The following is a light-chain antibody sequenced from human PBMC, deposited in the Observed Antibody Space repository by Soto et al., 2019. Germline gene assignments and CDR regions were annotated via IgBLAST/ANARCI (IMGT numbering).Light chain of an antibody. Sequence: DIPMTQSPSTLSASVGDRVTITCRASQSISSWLAWYQQKPGTAPKLLIYKASTLQSGVPSRFSGSGSGTEFTLNISSLQPDDFATYYCQQYSDNWTFGQGTKVEIK. CDR3: QQYSDNWT. V-gene: IGKV1-5*03. CDR2: KAS. CDR1: QSISSW. J-gene: IGKJ1*01.